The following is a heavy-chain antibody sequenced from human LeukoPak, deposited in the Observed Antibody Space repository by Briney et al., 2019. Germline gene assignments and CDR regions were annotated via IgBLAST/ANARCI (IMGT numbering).Heavy chain of an antibody. Sequence: GSSVKVSCKASGGTFSSYAISWVRQAPGQGLEWMGGIIPIFGTANYAQKFQGRVTITADESTSTASMELSSLRSEDTAVYYCARGGVTKPFDYWGQGTLVTVSS. CDR2: IIPIFGTA. J-gene: IGHJ4*02. CDR3: ARGGVTKPFDY. V-gene: IGHV1-69*01. CDR1: GGTFSSYA. D-gene: IGHD4-17*01.